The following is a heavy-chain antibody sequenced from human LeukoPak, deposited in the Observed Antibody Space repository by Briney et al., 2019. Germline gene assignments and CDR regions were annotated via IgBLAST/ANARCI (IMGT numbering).Heavy chain of an antibody. Sequence: SETLSLTCTVSGGSISIYYWSWIRQPPGKGLEWIGYINYSGSTNYNPSLKSRVTISVDTSKNQFSLKLSSVTAADTAVYYCARSYSSGYYLNWFDPWGQGTLVTVSS. CDR3: ARSYSSGYYLNWFDP. V-gene: IGHV4-59*08. D-gene: IGHD3-22*01. CDR2: INYSGST. J-gene: IGHJ5*02. CDR1: GGSISIYY.